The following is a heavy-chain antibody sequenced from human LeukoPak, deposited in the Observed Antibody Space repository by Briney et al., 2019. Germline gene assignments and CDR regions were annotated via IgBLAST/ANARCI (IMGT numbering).Heavy chain of an antibody. CDR1: GGTFSSYA. Sequence: SVKVSCKASGGTFSSYAISWVRQAPGQGLEWMGGIIPIFGTANYAQKFQGRVTITADESTSTAYMELSSLRSEDTAVYYCARGINTDYDFWSGYSTPFDYWGQGTLVTVSS. CDR2: IIPIFGTA. CDR3: ARGINTDYDFWSGYSTPFDY. D-gene: IGHD3-3*01. V-gene: IGHV1-69*01. J-gene: IGHJ4*02.